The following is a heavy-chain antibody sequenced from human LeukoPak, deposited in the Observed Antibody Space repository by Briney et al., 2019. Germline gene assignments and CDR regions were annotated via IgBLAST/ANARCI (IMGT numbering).Heavy chain of an antibody. CDR2: VYYSGTT. CDR3: ATYGGNYYFDY. D-gene: IGHD4-23*01. V-gene: IGHV4-31*03. CDR1: GGSVSSGVSY. J-gene: IGHJ4*02. Sequence: PSQTLSLTCTVSGGSVSSGVSYWSWIRQHPGQGLEWIGYVYYSGTTYYNPSLKSRVTISLDTSKNQFSLKLSSVTAADTAVYYCATYGGNYYFDYWGQGTLVTVSS.